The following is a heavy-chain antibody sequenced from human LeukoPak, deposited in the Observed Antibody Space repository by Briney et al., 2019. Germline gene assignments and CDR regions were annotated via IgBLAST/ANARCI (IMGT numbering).Heavy chain of an antibody. Sequence: GGSLRLSCAASGFTFSSYEMNWVRQAPGKGLEWVSYISSSGSTIYYADSVKGRFTISRDNAKSSLYLQMNSLRAEDTAVYYCARDGDCGGDCWDAFDIWGQGTMVTVSS. D-gene: IGHD2-21*02. CDR1: GFTFSSYE. J-gene: IGHJ3*02. V-gene: IGHV3-48*03. CDR3: ARDGDCGGDCWDAFDI. CDR2: ISSSGSTI.